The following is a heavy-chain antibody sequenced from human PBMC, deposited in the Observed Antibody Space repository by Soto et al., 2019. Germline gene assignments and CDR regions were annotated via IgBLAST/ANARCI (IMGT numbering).Heavy chain of an antibody. V-gene: IGHV1-18*01. CDR2: ISAYNGNT. CDR1: GYTFTSYG. D-gene: IGHD3-22*01. J-gene: IGHJ4*02. Sequence: PSVKVSCKASGYTFTSYGISWVRQAPGQGLEWMGWISAYNGNTNYAQKLQGRVTMTTDTSTSTAYMELRSLRSDDTAVYYCARDGWDYYDSSGYNFDYWGQGTLVTVSS. CDR3: ARDGWDYYDSSGYNFDY.